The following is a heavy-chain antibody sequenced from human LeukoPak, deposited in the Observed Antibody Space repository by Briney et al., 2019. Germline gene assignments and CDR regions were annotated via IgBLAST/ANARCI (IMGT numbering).Heavy chain of an antibody. CDR1: GFRFDDYG. CDR2: ISSSSSTI. V-gene: IGHV3-48*04. D-gene: IGHD3-22*01. J-gene: IGHJ4*02. CDR3: AAGSSGYYYPRDY. Sequence: GGSLRLSCAASGFRFDDYGMSWVRHVPGKGLEWVSYISSSSSTIYYADSVKGRFTISRDNAKNSLYLQMNSLRAEDTAVYYCAAGSSGYYYPRDYWGQGTLVTVSS.